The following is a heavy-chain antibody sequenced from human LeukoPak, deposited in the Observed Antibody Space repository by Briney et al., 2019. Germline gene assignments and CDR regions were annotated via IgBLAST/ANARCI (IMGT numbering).Heavy chain of an antibody. CDR3: AKDSWGYCSGGSCHYFDY. Sequence: PGGSLRLSCAASGFTFSSYGMHWVRQAPGKGLEWVAVIWYDGSNKYYADSVKGRFTISRDNSKNTLYLQMNSLRAEDTAVYYCAKDSWGYCSGGSCHYFDYWGQGTLVTVSS. D-gene: IGHD2-15*01. J-gene: IGHJ4*02. CDR1: GFTFSSYG. V-gene: IGHV3-33*06. CDR2: IWYDGSNK.